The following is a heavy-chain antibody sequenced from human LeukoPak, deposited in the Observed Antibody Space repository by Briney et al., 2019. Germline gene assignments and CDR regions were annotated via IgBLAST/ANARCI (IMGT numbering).Heavy chain of an antibody. V-gene: IGHV4-59*08. CDR3: AKLEKSCPKAFHH. J-gene: IGHJ3*01. Sequence: PSETLSLTCTVSGGSMVSYYWGWIRQPPGKGLESIGYILYSGGANYSPSLRSRVTISVDTPKNQFSLKLRSVTAADTAVYYCAKLEKSCPKAFHHWGQGTMVTVSS. CDR2: ILYSGGA. CDR1: GGSMVSYY. D-gene: IGHD1-1*01.